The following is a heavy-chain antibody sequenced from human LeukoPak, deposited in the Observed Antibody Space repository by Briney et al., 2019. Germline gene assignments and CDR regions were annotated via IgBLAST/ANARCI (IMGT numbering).Heavy chain of an antibody. CDR2: IYYSGST. V-gene: IGHV4-39*07. CDR1: GGSISSSSYY. D-gene: IGHD5-24*01. Sequence: SETLSLTCTVSGGSISSSSYYWGWIRQPPGKGLEWIGSIYYSGSTYYNPSLKSRVTISVDTSKNQFSLKLSSVTAADTAVYYCAREVEMVNFDYWGQGTLVTVSS. J-gene: IGHJ4*02. CDR3: AREVEMVNFDY.